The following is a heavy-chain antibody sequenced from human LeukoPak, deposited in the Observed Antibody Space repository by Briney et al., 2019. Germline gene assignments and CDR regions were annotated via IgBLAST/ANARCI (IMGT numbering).Heavy chain of an antibody. J-gene: IGHJ4*02. CDR2: IMPIFGTA. V-gene: IGHV1-69*05. Sequence: ASVKVYCKASGGTFSSYAISWVRQAPGQGLEWMGGIMPIFGTANYAQKFQGRVTITTDESTSTAYMELSSLRSEDTAVYYCASPRTDDYSSSSGFDYWGQGTLVTVSS. D-gene: IGHD6-6*01. CDR1: GGTFSSYA. CDR3: ASPRTDDYSSSSGFDY.